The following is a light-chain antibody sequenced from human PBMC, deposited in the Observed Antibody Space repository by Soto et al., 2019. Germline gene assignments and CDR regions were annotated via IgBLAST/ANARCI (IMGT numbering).Light chain of an antibody. Sequence: EIVMTQSPVTLSVSPGERATLSCRASQSVSSNLAWYQQTPGQAPRLLIYGASTRATGIPARFSGSGSRTEFTLTISSLQSEDFAVYYCQQYNNWPITFGQGTRLEIK. V-gene: IGKV3-15*01. J-gene: IGKJ5*01. CDR1: QSVSSN. CDR3: QQYNNWPIT. CDR2: GAS.